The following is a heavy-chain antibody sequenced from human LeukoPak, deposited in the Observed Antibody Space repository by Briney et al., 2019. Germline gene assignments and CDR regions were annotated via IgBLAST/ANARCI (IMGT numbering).Heavy chain of an antibody. CDR1: GGSFSGYY. Sequence: KASETLSLTCAVYGGSFSGYYWSWIRQPPGKGLEWIGEINHSGSTNYNPSLKSRVTISVDTSKNQFSLKLSSVTAADTAVYYCARELQSQLLLWFGELGRAIDYWGQGTLVTVSS. J-gene: IGHJ4*02. CDR2: INHSGST. V-gene: IGHV4-34*01. CDR3: ARELQSQLLLWFGELGRAIDY. D-gene: IGHD3-10*01.